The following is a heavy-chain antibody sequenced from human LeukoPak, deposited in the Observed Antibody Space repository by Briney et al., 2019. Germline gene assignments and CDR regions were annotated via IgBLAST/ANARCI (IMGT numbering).Heavy chain of an antibody. CDR2: ISISSSYI. CDR3: ARGGASTVIRKWRWFEP. J-gene: IGHJ5*02. CDR1: GLTFSSYS. D-gene: IGHD4-17*01. Sequence: GGSLRLSCAASGLTFSSYSMNWVRQAPGKGLEWVASISISSSYIYYADSVKGRFTISRDTAKNSMYLQMNSLRAEDTAVSYCARGGASTVIRKWRWFEPWGQGTLVTVPS. V-gene: IGHV3-21*03.